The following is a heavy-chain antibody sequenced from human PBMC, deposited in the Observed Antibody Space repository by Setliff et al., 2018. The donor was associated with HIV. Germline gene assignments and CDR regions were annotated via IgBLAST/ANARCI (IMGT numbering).Heavy chain of an antibody. CDR1: GGSFNTYS. V-gene: IGHV1-69*05. Sequence: GASVKVSCKTSGGSFNTYSVSWVRQAPGQGLEWMGGIIPMYGVTNYAQKFQGRVTITTDESTSTAYMELSSLRSEDTAVYYCAAGRPNFDYWGQGTLVTVSS. CDR2: IIPMYGVT. CDR3: AAGRPNFDY. J-gene: IGHJ4*02.